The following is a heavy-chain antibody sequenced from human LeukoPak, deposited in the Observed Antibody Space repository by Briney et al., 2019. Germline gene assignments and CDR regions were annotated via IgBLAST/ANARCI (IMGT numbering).Heavy chain of an antibody. J-gene: IGHJ5*02. CDR2: IYYSGST. CDR3: ARDHRLYYDSSGYYP. CDR1: GGPISSGGYY. V-gene: IGHV4-31*03. Sequence: SQTLSLTCTVSGGPISSGGYYWSWIRQHPGKGLEWIGYIYYSGSTYYNPSLKSRVTISVDTSKNQFSLKLSSVTAADTAVYYCARDHRLYYDSSGYYPWGQGTLVTVSS. D-gene: IGHD3-22*01.